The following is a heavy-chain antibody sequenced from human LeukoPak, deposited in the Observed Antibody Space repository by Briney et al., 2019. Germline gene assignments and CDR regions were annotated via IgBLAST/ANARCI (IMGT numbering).Heavy chain of an antibody. CDR1: GGTFSSYA. Sequence: SVKVSCKASGGTFSSYAISWVRQAPGQGLEWMGGIIPIFGTANYAQKFQGRVTITADESTSTAYMELSSLRSEDTAVYYCAREGIAAAGTTGDRRKKNWFDPWGQGTLVTVSS. CDR2: IIPIFGTA. J-gene: IGHJ5*02. V-gene: IGHV1-69*13. D-gene: IGHD6-13*01. CDR3: AREGIAAAGTTGDRRKKNWFDP.